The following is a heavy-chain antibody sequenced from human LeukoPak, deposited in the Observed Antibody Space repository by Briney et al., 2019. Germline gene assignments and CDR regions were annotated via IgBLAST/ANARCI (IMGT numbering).Heavy chain of an antibody. D-gene: IGHD2-21*02. CDR1: GGSISSSSYY. CDR2: IYYSGST. V-gene: IGHV4-39*01. Sequence: SETLSLTCTVSGGSISSSSYYWGWIRQPPGKGLEWIGSIYYSGSTYYNPSLKSRVTISVDTSKNQFSLKLSSVTAADTAVYYCARQEVTAIGPLDYWGQGTLVTVSS. CDR3: ARQEVTAIGPLDY. J-gene: IGHJ4*02.